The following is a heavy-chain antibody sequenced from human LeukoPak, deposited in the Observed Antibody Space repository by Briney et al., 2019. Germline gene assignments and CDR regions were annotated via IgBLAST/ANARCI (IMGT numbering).Heavy chain of an antibody. D-gene: IGHD5-18*01. CDR1: GFIFSSYA. CDR2: ISGSGGST. J-gene: IGHJ4*02. Sequence: GGSLRLSCAASGFIFSSYAMSWVRQAPGKGLEWVSTISGSGGSTYYADSVKGRFTISRDNSKNTVYLQMNSLRAEDTAVYYCARAQHTRYSYGYSFDYWGQGTLVTVSS. CDR3: ARAQHTRYSYGYSFDY. V-gene: IGHV3-23*01.